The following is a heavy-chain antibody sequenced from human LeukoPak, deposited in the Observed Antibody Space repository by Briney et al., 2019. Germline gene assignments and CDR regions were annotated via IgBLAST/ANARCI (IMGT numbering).Heavy chain of an antibody. Sequence: PGKSLRLSCAASGFTFSSYSMNWVRQAPGKGLEWVSSISSSSSYIYYADSVKGRFTISRDNAKNSLYLQMNSLRAEDTAVYYCARDNGVRLERPDAFDIWGQGTMVTVSS. V-gene: IGHV3-21*01. CDR1: GFTFSSYS. CDR3: ARDNGVRLERPDAFDI. D-gene: IGHD1-1*01. CDR2: ISSSSSYI. J-gene: IGHJ3*02.